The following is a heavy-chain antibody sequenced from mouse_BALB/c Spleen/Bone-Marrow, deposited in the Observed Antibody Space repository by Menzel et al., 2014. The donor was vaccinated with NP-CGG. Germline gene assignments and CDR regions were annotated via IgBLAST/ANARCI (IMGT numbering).Heavy chain of an antibody. V-gene: IGHV1-9*01. J-gene: IGHJ4*01. CDR3: ARGDCDFAVDY. CDR2: ILPGSGNI. D-gene: IGHD3-3*01. CDR1: GYTFSSYW. Sequence: VQRVESGAELMKPGASVKISCKAIGYTFSSYWIEWVKQRPGHGLEWIGEILPGSGNIYFNEKFKGRATFTADTSSTTAYMQLSSLTSEESAVYYCARGDCDFAVDYWGQGTPVTVSS.